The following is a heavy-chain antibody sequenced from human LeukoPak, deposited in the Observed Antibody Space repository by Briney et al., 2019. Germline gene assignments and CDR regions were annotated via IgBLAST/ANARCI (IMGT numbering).Heavy chain of an antibody. CDR2: IYIDGSST. CDR1: GFTFSTYW. CDR3: ARGAWTAYYFDY. Sequence: GGSLRLSCAASGFTFSTYWMHWVRQAPGKGLVWVSRIYIDGSSTNYADSVKGRFTISRDNAKNTLYLQMNSLRAEDTAVYYCARGAWTAYYFDYWGQGTLVTVSS. D-gene: IGHD3/OR15-3a*01. V-gene: IGHV3-74*01. J-gene: IGHJ4*02.